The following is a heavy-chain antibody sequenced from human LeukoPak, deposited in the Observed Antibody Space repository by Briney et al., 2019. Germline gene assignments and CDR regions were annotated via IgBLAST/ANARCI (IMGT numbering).Heavy chain of an antibody. V-gene: IGHV3-30*02. CDR3: AKNSVVATTSPGY. Sequence: GGSLRLSCAASGFTFSSYGTHWVRQAPGKGLEWVAFIRYDGSNKYYADSVKGRFTISRDNSKNTLYLQMNSLRAEDTAVYYCAKNSVVATTSPGYWGQGTLVTVSS. J-gene: IGHJ4*02. CDR2: IRYDGSNK. CDR1: GFTFSSYG. D-gene: IGHD5-12*01.